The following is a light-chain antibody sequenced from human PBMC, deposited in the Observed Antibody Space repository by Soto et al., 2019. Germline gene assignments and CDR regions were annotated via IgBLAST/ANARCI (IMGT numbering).Light chain of an antibody. CDR2: RVS. CDR1: QSLLEIHDGKNY. CDR3: MQRKELPYT. J-gene: IGKJ2*01. V-gene: IGKV2-40*01. Sequence: ILLTQTPMILRVTPGERASISCKSSQSLLEIHDGKNYLDWYLPETRQSRQLLMYRVSYRASGVPDRFSGSGSGTDFILKIIRVEAEDIGVYYCMQRKELPYTFGQGTKVDIK.